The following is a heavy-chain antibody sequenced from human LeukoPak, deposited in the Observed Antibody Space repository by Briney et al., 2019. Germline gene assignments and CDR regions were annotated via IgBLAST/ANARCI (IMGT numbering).Heavy chain of an antibody. Sequence: GASVKVSCKASGYTFTSYDINWVRQATGQGLEWMGWMNPNSGNTGYAQKFQGRVTMTRNTSISTAYMELSSLRSEDTAVYYCARWVGYCSSTSCYLGYYYGMDVWGQGTTVTVSS. CDR3: ARWVGYCSSTSCYLGYYYGMDV. CDR2: MNPNSGNT. V-gene: IGHV1-8*01. J-gene: IGHJ6*02. CDR1: GYTFTSYD. D-gene: IGHD2-2*01.